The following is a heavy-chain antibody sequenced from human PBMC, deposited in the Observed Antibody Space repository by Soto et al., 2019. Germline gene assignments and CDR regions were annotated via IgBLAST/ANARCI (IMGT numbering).Heavy chain of an antibody. CDR1: GFTFSSYA. V-gene: IGHV3-23*01. D-gene: IGHD2-2*01. Sequence: PGGSLRLSCAASGFTFSSYAMSWVRQAPGKGLQWVSSISDRAGSYADSVKGRFTISRDNSKNTLYLQMNSLRAEDTAVYYCAKGGCISTTCRGFDPWGQGTPVTVSS. J-gene: IGHJ5*02. CDR2: ISDRAGS. CDR3: AKGGCISTTCRGFDP.